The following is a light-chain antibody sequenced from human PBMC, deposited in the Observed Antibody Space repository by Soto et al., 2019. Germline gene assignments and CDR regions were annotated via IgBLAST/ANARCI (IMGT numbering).Light chain of an antibody. CDR2: DAS. J-gene: IGKJ3*01. CDR1: QSVGSS. CDR3: QQRSNWPPEVT. Sequence: EIVLTQSPDTLSLSPGERATLSCRASQSVGSSLAWYQQKPGQAPRLLIYDASNRATGIPARFSGSWSGTDFTLTISSLDPEDFAVYYCQQRSNWPPEVTFGPGTKVDIK. V-gene: IGKV3-11*01.